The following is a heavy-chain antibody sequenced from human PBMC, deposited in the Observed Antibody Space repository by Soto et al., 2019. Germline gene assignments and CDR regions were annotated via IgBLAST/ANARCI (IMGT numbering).Heavy chain of an antibody. CDR2: INAGYGNT. Sequence: QVQLVQSGAEVKRAGASVKVSCKASGYTFIDYAIHWVRQAPGQRLEWMGWINAGYGNTKYSEKSQGRVTITRDTSASTAYMELGSLRSEDTAVYFCARARQQQVNYFDYWGQGTLVTVSS. J-gene: IGHJ4*02. V-gene: IGHV1-3*01. CDR3: ARARQQQVNYFDY. D-gene: IGHD6-13*01. CDR1: GYTFIDYA.